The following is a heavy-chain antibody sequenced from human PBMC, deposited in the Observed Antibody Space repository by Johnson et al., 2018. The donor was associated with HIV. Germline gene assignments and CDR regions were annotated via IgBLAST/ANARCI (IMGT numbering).Heavy chain of an antibody. V-gene: IGHV3-20*04. CDR3: ARGSGSYYSNAFDI. Sequence: EVQLVESGGGVVRPGGSLKLSCAASGFSFDDYGMSWVRQPPGKGLEWVSGINWNGGSTGYADSVKGRFTISRDNAKNSLYLQINSLRAEDTALYCCARGSGSYYSNAFDIWGQGTMVTVSS. D-gene: IGHD1-26*01. J-gene: IGHJ3*02. CDR1: GFSFDDYG. CDR2: INWNGGST.